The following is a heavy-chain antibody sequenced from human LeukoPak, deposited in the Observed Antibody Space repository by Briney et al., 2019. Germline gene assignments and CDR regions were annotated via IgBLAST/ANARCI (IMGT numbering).Heavy chain of an antibody. V-gene: IGHV4-59*01. CDR2: IYYSGST. CDR1: GGSISSYY. D-gene: IGHD1-20*01. J-gene: IGHJ4*02. Sequence: SETLSLTCTVPGGSISSYYWSWIRQPPGKGLEWLGYIYYSGSTNYNPSLKSRVTISVDTSKNQFSLKLSSVTAADTAVYYCARGDPGITGTTYFDYWGQGTLVTVSS. CDR3: ARGDPGITGTTYFDY.